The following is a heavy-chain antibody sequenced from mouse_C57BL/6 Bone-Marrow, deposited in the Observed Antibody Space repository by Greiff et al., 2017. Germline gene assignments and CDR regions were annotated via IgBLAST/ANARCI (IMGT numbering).Heavy chain of an antibody. CDR1: GYTFTSYW. D-gene: IGHD2-13*01. Sequence: QVQLQQPGAELVKPGASVQMSCKASGYTFTSYWITWVKQRPGQGLEWIGDIYPGSGSPNYNEKFKSKATLTVDTSSSPAYIQLSSLSSADSAVDYCSRYGYGDYSYYFDYWGQGTTLTVSS. CDR3: SRYGYGDYSYYFDY. V-gene: IGHV1-55*01. J-gene: IGHJ2*01. CDR2: IYPGSGSP.